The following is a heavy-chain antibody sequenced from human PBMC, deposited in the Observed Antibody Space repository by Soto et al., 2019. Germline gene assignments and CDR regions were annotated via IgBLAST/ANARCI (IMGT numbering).Heavy chain of an antibody. V-gene: IGHV1-69*13. CDR2: IIPIFGTA. D-gene: IGHD6-19*01. CDR1: GGTFSSYA. J-gene: IGHJ6*02. Sequence: ASVKVSCKASGGTFSSYAISWVRQAPGQGLEWMGGIIPIFGTANYAQKFQGRVTITADESTSTAYMELSSLRSEDTAVYYCARDKIAVAGMGTRGIDVWGQGTTVTVSS. CDR3: ARDKIAVAGMGTRGIDV.